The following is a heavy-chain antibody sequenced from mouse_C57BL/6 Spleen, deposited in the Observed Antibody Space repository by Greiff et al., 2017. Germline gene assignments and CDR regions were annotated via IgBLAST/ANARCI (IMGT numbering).Heavy chain of an antibody. J-gene: IGHJ2*01. CDR1: GYTFTSYW. Sequence: VQLQQSGAELVKPGASVKLSCKASGYTFTSYWMHWVKQRPGQGLEWIGMIHPNSGSTNYNEKFKSKATLTVDKSSSTAYMQLSSLTSEDSAVYYCARLEAVGSFDYWGQGTTLTVSS. V-gene: IGHV1-64*01. CDR2: IHPNSGST. CDR3: ARLEAVGSFDY. D-gene: IGHD1-1*01.